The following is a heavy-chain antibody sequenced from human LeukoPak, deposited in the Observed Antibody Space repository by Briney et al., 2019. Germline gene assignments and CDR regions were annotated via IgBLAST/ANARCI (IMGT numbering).Heavy chain of an antibody. V-gene: IGHV3-30*10. CDR2: VSHDGSTK. CDR3: ARAIMGTDNLDY. J-gene: IGHJ4*02. Sequence: GGSLRLSCAASGFSFSTYAMHWVRQAPGMGPEWVAVVSHDGSTKYYTDSVRGRFTISRDNSKNTFFLQLNGLRTGDTAVYYCARAIMGTDNLDYWGQGTLVTVSS. D-gene: IGHD5-18*01. CDR1: GFSFSTYA.